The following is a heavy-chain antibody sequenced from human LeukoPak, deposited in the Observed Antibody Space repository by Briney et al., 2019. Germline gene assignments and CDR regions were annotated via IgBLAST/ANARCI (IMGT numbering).Heavy chain of an antibody. J-gene: IGHJ4*02. CDR1: GYTFSSYG. V-gene: IGHV1-18*01. CDR3: ALWHSYGRHYFDY. CDR2: ISAYNGNT. Sequence: ASVKVSCKTSGYTFSSYGISWVRQAPGQGLEWMGWISAYNGNTNYAQKLQGRVTMTTDTSTSTAYMELRSLRSDDTAVYYCALWHSYGRHYFDYWGQGTLVTVSS. D-gene: IGHD5-18*01.